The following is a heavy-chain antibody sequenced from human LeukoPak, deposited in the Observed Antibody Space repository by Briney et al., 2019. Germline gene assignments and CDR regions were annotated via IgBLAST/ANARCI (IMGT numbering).Heavy chain of an antibody. CDR2: IYYSGST. CDR3: ARPSYGSGSYYFDY. V-gene: IGHV4-39*01. J-gene: IGHJ4*02. CDR1: GGSISSSSYY. D-gene: IGHD3-10*01. Sequence: PSETLSLTCTVSGGSISSSSYYWGWIRQPPGKGLEWIGSIYYSGSTYYNPSLKSRVTISVDTSKNQFSLKLSSVTAADTAVYYYARPSYGSGSYYFDYWGQGTLVTVSS.